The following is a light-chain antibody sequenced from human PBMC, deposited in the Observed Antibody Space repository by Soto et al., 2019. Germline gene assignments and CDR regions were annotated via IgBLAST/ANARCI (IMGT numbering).Light chain of an antibody. CDR2: EVT. V-gene: IGLV2-8*01. Sequence: QSALTQPPSASGSAGQSVTISCTGASSDVGAYKYVSWYQQYPGKAPKLMIYEVTKRPSGVPDRFSGSKSGNTASLTVSGLQAEDEPDYYCTSYVGNDIWVFGGGTKLTV. CDR3: TSYVGNDIWV. J-gene: IGLJ3*02. CDR1: SSDVGAYKY.